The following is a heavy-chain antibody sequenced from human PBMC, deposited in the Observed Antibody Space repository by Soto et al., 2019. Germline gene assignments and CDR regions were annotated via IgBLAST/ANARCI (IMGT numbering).Heavy chain of an antibody. J-gene: IGHJ5*02. D-gene: IGHD2-15*01. CDR3: ARGIATGQLDP. CDR1: GGTFSSYA. CDR2: IIPIFGNT. Sequence: ASVKVSCKASGGTFSSYAISWVRQAPGHGLEWMGGIIPIFGNTKSSQKFQDRVIITRDTSASTAYMDLSSLRSEDTAVYYCARGIATGQLDPWGQGTLVTVSS. V-gene: IGHV1-69*05.